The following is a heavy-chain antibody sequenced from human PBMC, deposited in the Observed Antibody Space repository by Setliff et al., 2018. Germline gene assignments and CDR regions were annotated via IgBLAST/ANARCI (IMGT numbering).Heavy chain of an antibody. CDR2: ISYSGRT. Sequence: SETLSLTCAVSGGSSSTDPYFWTWIRQHPVKGLEWIGYISYSGRTSYNPSLYSRSTVSPDRSKNQFSLQLTSVTAADTAMYYCARVAYPNGGSCRYFDNWGQGTLVTVSS. CDR1: GGSSSTDPYF. V-gene: IGHV4-31*11. D-gene: IGHD2-15*01. CDR3: ARVAYPNGGSCRYFDN. J-gene: IGHJ4*02.